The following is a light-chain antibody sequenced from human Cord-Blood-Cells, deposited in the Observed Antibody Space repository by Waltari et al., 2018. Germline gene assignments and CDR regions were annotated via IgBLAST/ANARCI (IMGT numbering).Light chain of an antibody. CDR2: GAS. CDR3: QQYNNWPRT. CDR1: QSVSSN. V-gene: IGKV3-15*01. Sequence: EIVMPQSPATLSASPGERATLSCRPSQSVSSNLAWYQQKPGQAPRLLIYGASTRATGIPARFSGSGSGTEFTLTISSLQSEDFAVYYCQQYNNWPRTFGQGTKVEIK. J-gene: IGKJ1*01.